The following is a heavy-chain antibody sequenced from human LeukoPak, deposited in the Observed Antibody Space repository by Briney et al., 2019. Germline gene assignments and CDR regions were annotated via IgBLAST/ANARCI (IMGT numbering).Heavy chain of an antibody. V-gene: IGHV4-4*09. CDR1: GGSISSYY. D-gene: IGHD2-21*02. J-gene: IGHJ6*03. CDR2: IYTSGST. CDR3: ARRGSDYENRFYYYYMDV. Sequence: SETLSLTCTVSGGSISSYYWSWIRQPPGKGLEWIGYIYTSGSTNYNPSLKSRVTISVDTSKNQFSLKLSSVTAADTAVYYCARRGSDYENRFYYYYMDVWGKGTTVTVSS.